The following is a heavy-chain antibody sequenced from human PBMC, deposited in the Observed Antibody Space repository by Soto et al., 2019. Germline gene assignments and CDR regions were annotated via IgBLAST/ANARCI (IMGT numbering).Heavy chain of an antibody. J-gene: IGHJ4*02. D-gene: IGHD1-1*01. CDR2: INSDGSST. CDR3: ARNLDNNSGSDY. Sequence: HPGGSLRLSCAASGFTFSNYWMYWVRQAPGRGLVWVSRINSDGSSTSYADFVKGRFTISRDNAKNTLYLQMNSLRAEDTAVYYCARNLDNNSGSDYWGQGTPVTVSS. CDR1: GFTFSNYW. V-gene: IGHV3-74*01.